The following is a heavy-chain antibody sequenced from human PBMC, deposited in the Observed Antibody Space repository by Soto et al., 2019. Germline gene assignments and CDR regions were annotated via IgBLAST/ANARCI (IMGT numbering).Heavy chain of an antibody. J-gene: IGHJ5*01. CDR2: IYYSGST. CDR1: GGSISSGGYY. V-gene: IGHV4-31*03. Sequence: SETLSLTCTVSGGSISSGGYYWSWIRQHPGKGLEWIGYIYYSGSTYYNPSLKSRVTISVDTSKNQFSLKLSSVTAADTAVYYCARSSVRAERSSWALASNYVGFDFWGQGTLVNVSS. CDR3: ARSSVRAERSSWALASNYVGFDF. D-gene: IGHD4-4*01.